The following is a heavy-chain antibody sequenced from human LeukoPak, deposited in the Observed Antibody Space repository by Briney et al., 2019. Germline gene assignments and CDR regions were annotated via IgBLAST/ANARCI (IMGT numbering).Heavy chain of an antibody. V-gene: IGHV4-34*01. CDR1: GGSFSGYY. CDR2: INHSGST. Sequence: PSETLSLTGAVYGGSFSGYYWSWIRQPPGKGLEWIGEINHSGSTNYNPSLKSRVTISVDTSKNQFSLKLSSVTAADTAVYYCARGLVWLAAAGTKGRAFDYWGQGTLVTVP. D-gene: IGHD6-13*01. CDR3: ARGLVWLAAAGTKGRAFDY. J-gene: IGHJ4*02.